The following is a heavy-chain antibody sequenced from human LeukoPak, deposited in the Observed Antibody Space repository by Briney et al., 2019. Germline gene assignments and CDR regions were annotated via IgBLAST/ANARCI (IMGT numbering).Heavy chain of an antibody. D-gene: IGHD3-3*01. CDR1: GYTFTSYG. V-gene: IGHV1-18*01. Sequence: GASVKVSCKASGYTFTSYGISWVRQAPGQGLEWIRWISAYNGNTNYAQKLQGRVTMTTDTSTSTAYMELRSLRSDDTAVYYCASLRRIFGVVIPDYWGQGTLVTDSS. CDR2: ISAYNGNT. J-gene: IGHJ4*02. CDR3: ASLRRIFGVVIPDY.